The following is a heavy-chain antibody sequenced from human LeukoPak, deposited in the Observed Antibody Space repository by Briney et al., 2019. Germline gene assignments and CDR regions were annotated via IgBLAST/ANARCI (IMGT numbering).Heavy chain of an antibody. V-gene: IGHV1-18*01. CDR1: VYTFTSSG. CDR3: ARVRPYNWNDGDDI. D-gene: IGHD1-20*01. CDR2: ISAYNGNT. J-gene: IGHJ3*02. Sequence: ALVKASCKASVYTFTSSGISWVRQAPGQGLEWMGWISAYNGNTNYAQKLQGRITMTTDTSTSTAYMELRSLRSDDTAVYYCARVRPYNWNDGDDIWGQGTMVTVSS.